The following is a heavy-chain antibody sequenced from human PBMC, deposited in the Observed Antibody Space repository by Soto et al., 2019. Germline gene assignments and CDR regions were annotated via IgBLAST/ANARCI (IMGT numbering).Heavy chain of an antibody. CDR3: ASLDKDYDFSSGYYFDY. J-gene: IGHJ4*02. V-gene: IGHV4-59*01. Sequence: SETLSLTCTVSGGSISSYYWSWIRQPPGKGLEWIGYIYYSGSTNYNPSLKSRVTISVDTSKNQFSLKLSSVTAADTAVYYCASLDKDYDFSSGYYFDYSGKVTPLTVSS. CDR2: IYYSGST. CDR1: GGSISSYY. D-gene: IGHD3-3*01.